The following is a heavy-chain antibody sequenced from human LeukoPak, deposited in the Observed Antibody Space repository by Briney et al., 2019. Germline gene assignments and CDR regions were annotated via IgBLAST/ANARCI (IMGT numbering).Heavy chain of an antibody. CDR1: GYTFTSYY. Sequence: ASVKVSCKASGYTFTSYYMHWVRQAPGQGLEWMGIINPSGGSTSYAQKFQGRVTMTRDTSTSTVYMELSSLRSEDTAVYYCERDGATVNPGNYYGMDVWGQGTTVTVSS. D-gene: IGHD4-4*01. V-gene: IGHV1-46*01. CDR2: INPSGGST. J-gene: IGHJ6*02. CDR3: ERDGATVNPGNYYGMDV.